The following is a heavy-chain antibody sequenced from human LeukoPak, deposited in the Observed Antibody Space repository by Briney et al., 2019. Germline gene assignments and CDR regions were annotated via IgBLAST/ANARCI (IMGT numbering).Heavy chain of an antibody. J-gene: IGHJ4*02. CDR3: ARDKPEIAVAGVFDY. Sequence: PGGSLRPSCAASGFTSSSYWMGWVSQAPGRGRGGGANKKKDGSEKYYVDSVKGRFTISRDNAKNSLYLQMNSLRAEDTAVYYCARDKPEIAVAGVFDYWGQGTLVTVSS. V-gene: IGHV3-7*01. CDR1: GFTSSSYW. CDR2: KKKDGSEK. D-gene: IGHD6-19*01.